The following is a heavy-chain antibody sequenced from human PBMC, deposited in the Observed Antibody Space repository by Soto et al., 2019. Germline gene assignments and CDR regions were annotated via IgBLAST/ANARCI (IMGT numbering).Heavy chain of an antibody. J-gene: IGHJ6*02. CDR3: VRDRRYCSSTSCSGNYYYYGMDV. CDR2: IIPILGIA. D-gene: IGHD2-2*01. Sequence: QVQLVQSGAEVKKPGSSVKVSCKASGGTFSSYTISWVRQAPGQGLEWMGRIIPILGIANYAQKFQGRVTSTADKSTSTAYMELSSLRSEDKAVYYSVRDRRYCSSTSCSGNYYYYGMDVWRQGTTVTVSS. V-gene: IGHV1-69*08. CDR1: GGTFSSYT.